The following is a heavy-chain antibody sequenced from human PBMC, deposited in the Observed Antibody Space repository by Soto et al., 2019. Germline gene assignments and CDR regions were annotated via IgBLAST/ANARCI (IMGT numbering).Heavy chain of an antibody. D-gene: IGHD2-21*02. CDR1: GLPFSNYG. Sequence: QVQLVESAGGVVQPGGSLRLSCVVSGLPFSNYGMHWVRQAPGKGLEWVAVIYYDGSNKNHADSVQGRFTISRDNSKNTLYLQMNSLTAEDTAVYYCARGRGRLISWGIDYWGQGTLVTISS. CDR3: ARGRGRLISWGIDY. V-gene: IGHV3-33*01. CDR2: IYYDGSNK. J-gene: IGHJ4*02.